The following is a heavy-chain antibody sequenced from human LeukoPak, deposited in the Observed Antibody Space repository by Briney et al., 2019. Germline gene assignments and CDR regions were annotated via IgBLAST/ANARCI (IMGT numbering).Heavy chain of an antibody. J-gene: IGHJ4*02. CDR3: ARTTSNGSADY. CDR1: GGSIRSYD. CDR2: INSRGDT. D-gene: IGHD2-8*01. Sequence: SETLSLTCTVSGGSIRSYDWSWIRQSPGKALEWIAYINSRGDTKYNPSLKSRVTISMDTPKNKFYRKVSSVTDADTALYLWARTTSNGSADYWGQGTQVTVSA. V-gene: IGHV4-59*08.